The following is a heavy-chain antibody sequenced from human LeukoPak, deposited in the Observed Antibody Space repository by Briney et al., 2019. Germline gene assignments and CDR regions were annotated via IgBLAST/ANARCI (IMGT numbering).Heavy chain of an antibody. D-gene: IGHD5/OR15-5a*01. CDR3: AKSVHPLENYYYMDV. Sequence: GGSLRLSCAASGFTFSSYAMSWVRQAPGKGLEWVSAISGSGGSTYYADSVKGRFTISRDNSKNTLYLQMNSLRAEDTAVYYCAKSVHPLENYYYMDVWGKGTTVTVSS. V-gene: IGHV3-23*01. CDR2: ISGSGGST. CDR1: GFTFSSYA. J-gene: IGHJ6*03.